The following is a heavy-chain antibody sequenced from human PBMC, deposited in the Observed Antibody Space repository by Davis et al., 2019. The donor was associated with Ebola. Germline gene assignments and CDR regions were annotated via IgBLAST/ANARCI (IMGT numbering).Heavy chain of an antibody. CDR2: IYYSGRT. V-gene: IGHV4-59*02. CDR1: GGSVSSYY. D-gene: IGHD2-21*01. J-gene: IGHJ4*02. Sequence: SETLSLTCSASGGSVSSYYWSWIRQPPGKALEWIGYIYYSGRTNYNPSLKSRVTISVDTSKNQFSLKRSSVTAADTAVYYCASCGGDCPGLDYWGQGTLVTVSS. CDR3: ASCGGDCPGLDY.